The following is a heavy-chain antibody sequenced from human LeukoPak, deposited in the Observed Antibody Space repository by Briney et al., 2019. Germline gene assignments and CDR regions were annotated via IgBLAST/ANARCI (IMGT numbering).Heavy chain of an antibody. Sequence: GGSLRLPCAASGFTFSSYWMHWVRQAPGKGLVWVSRINSDGSSTYYADSVKGRFSISRDNAKNTLYLQMNSLRAEDTAVYYCTRGYGDWFDPWGQGTLVTVSS. D-gene: IGHD4-17*01. CDR2: INSDGSST. V-gene: IGHV3-74*01. CDR3: TRGYGDWFDP. CDR1: GFTFSSYW. J-gene: IGHJ5*02.